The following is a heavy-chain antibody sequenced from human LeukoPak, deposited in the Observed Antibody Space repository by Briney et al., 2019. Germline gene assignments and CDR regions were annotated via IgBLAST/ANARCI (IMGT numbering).Heavy chain of an antibody. CDR2: IYTSGST. V-gene: IGHV4-4*07. CDR3: ARERTAVAGTPFDY. J-gene: IGHJ4*02. D-gene: IGHD6-19*01. Sequence: SETLSLTCTVSGGSISSYYWSWIRQPAGKGLEWIGRIYTSGSTNYNPSLKSRVTMSVDTSKNQFSLKLSSVTAADTAVYYCARERTAVAGTPFDYWGQGTLATVSS. CDR1: GGSISSYY.